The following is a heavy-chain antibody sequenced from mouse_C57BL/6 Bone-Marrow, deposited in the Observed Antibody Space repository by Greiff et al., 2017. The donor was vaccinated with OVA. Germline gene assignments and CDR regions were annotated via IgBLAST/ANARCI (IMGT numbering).Heavy chain of an antibody. CDR1: GYTFTSYW. J-gene: IGHJ3*01. CDR2: IHPNSGST. D-gene: IGHD1-1*01. V-gene: IGHV1-64*01. CDR3: ARGGYYYYGSRGSWFAY. Sequence: VQLPQPGAELVKPGASVKLSCKASGYTFTSYWMHWVKQRPGQGLEWIGMIHPNSGSTNYNEKFKSKATLTVDKSSSTAYMQLSSLTSEDSAVYYCARGGYYYYGSRGSWFAYWGQGTLVTVSA.